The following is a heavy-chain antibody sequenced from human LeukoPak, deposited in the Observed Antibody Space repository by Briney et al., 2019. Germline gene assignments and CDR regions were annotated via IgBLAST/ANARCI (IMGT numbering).Heavy chain of an antibody. J-gene: IGHJ6*03. CDR3: AGDLGWVTRSTHMDV. Sequence: ASVKVSCKASGYTFTSYGISWVRQAPGQGLEWMGWISAYNGNTNYAQKLQGRVTMTTDTSTSTAYMELRSLRSDDTAVYYCAGDLGWVTRSTHMDVWGKGTTVTVSS. V-gene: IGHV1-18*01. CDR2: ISAYNGNT. D-gene: IGHD6-19*01. CDR1: GYTFTSYG.